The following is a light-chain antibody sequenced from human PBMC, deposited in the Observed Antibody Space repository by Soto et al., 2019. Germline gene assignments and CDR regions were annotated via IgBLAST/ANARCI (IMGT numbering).Light chain of an antibody. CDR3: QQYNSYPET. V-gene: IGKV1-5*01. Sequence: DIQMTQSPSTLSASVGDRVTITCRASQSISSWLAWYQQKPGKAPKLLIYDASSLESGVPSRFSGSGSGTEFTLTISSLQPDDFETYYCQQYNSYPETFGQGTKLEIK. J-gene: IGKJ2*01. CDR1: QSISSW. CDR2: DAS.